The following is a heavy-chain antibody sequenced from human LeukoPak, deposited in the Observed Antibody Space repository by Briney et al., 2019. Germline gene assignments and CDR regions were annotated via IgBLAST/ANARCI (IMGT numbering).Heavy chain of an antibody. CDR3: ARVGDGNFDY. V-gene: IGHV4-59*08. D-gene: IGHD3-16*01. J-gene: IGHJ4*02. Sequence: SETLSLTCTVSGGSISSYYWSWIRQPPGKKLEWIGYIYYSGNTNYNPSLKSRVTISIDTSKNQFSLKVSSVTATGTAVYYCARVGDGNFDYWGQGTLVTVSS. CDR1: GGSISSYY. CDR2: IYYSGNT.